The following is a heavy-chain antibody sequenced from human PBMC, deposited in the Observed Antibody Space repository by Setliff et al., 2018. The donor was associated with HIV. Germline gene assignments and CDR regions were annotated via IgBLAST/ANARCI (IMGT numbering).Heavy chain of an antibody. CDR2: LDTSGST. CDR3: AREKTVDYYDSIDAFDI. J-gene: IGHJ3*02. CDR1: GGSISSGSHY. V-gene: IGHV4-61*02. D-gene: IGHD3-22*01. Sequence: PSETLSLTCTVSGGSISSGSHYWSWIRQPAGKGLEWIGRLDTSGSTNYNPSLKRRVAISVDTSKYQFSVKLSSVSAADTAVYYCAREKTVDYYDSIDAFDIWGQGTMVTVSS.